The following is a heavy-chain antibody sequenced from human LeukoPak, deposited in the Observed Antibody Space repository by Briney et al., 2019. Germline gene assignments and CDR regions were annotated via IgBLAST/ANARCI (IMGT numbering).Heavy chain of an antibody. J-gene: IGHJ4*02. CDR2: MNPNSGNT. Sequence: ASVKVSCKASAYTFTSYDINWGRRAPGQGLEWMGWMNPNSGNTGSAQKFQGRLTMTRNTSISTAYMELSSLRSEDTAVYYCARRSQAGGTGIGYWGQGTLVTVSS. D-gene: IGHD6-19*01. CDR3: ARRSQAGGTGIGY. V-gene: IGHV1-8*01. CDR1: AYTFTSYD.